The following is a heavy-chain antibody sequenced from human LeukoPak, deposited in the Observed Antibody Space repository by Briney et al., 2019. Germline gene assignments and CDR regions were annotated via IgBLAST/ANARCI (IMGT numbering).Heavy chain of an antibody. V-gene: IGHV3-15*04. CDR1: GLTSIDTW. CDR3: VTGGHYFGV. J-gene: IGHJ4*02. D-gene: IGHD3-10*01. Sequence: PGGSLRLSCAASGLTSIDTWVSWVRQAPGKGLEWLGRIEIGADGGTVDIAAPVKGRFIVSRDESKNIFYLQMNSLNIEDIGLYYCVTGGHYFGVWGLGTLVTVSP. CDR2: IEIGADGGTV.